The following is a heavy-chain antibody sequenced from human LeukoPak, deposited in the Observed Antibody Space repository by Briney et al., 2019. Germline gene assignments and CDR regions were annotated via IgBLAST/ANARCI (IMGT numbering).Heavy chain of an antibody. CDR3: AKDGYGDYTDYFDY. CDR1: GFTFSSYG. J-gene: IGHJ4*02. Sequence: GGSLRLSCAASGFTFSSYGMSWVRQAPGKGLEWVSAISGSGVGTYYADSVKGRFAISRGNSKNTLYLQMNSLRAEDTAVYYCAKDGYGDYTDYFDYWGQGTLVTVSS. V-gene: IGHV3-23*01. D-gene: IGHD4-17*01. CDR2: ISGSGVGT.